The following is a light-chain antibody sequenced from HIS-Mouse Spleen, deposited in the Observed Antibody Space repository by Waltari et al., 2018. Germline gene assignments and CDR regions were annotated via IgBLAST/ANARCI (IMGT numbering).Light chain of an antibody. CDR2: DAS. CDR3: QQLNSYPPT. V-gene: IGKV1-13*02. J-gene: IGKJ1*01. CDR1: QGISSA. Sequence: AIQLTQSPSSLSASVGDRVTITCRASQGISSALAWYQQKPGKAPKLLIYDASSLESGVPSRFSGSGSGTEFTLTISSLQPDDFATYYCQQLNSYPPTFGQGTKVEIK.